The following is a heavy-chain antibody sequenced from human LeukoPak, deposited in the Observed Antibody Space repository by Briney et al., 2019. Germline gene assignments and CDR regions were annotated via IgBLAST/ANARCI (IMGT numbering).Heavy chain of an antibody. CDR3: AKETMAVGGTRDS. CDR2: IDNSGDYT. J-gene: IGHJ4*02. CDR1: GFRFSIYA. D-gene: IGHD6-19*01. V-gene: IGHV3-23*01. Sequence: PGGSLRLSCGASGFRFSIYAMSWVRQSPGKGLEWVSAIDNSGDYTYYADSLKGRFTISRDNSKNTLYLQMNSLRAEDTALYYCAKETMAVGGTRDSWGQGTLVIVSS.